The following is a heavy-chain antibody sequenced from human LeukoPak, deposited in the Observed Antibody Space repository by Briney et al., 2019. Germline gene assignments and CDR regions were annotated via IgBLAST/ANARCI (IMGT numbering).Heavy chain of an antibody. CDR3: ARGRYYGYVWGSYRYESWYFDL. J-gene: IGHJ2*01. CDR1: GFTFDDYA. V-gene: IGHV3-43D*03. D-gene: IGHD3-16*02. CDR2: ISWDGGST. Sequence: QPGGSLRLSCAASGFTFDDYAMHWVRQAPGKGLEWVSLISWDGGSTYYADSVKGRFTISRDNSKNSLYLQMNSLRAEDTALYYCARGRYYGYVWGSYRYESWYFDLWGRGSLVTVSS.